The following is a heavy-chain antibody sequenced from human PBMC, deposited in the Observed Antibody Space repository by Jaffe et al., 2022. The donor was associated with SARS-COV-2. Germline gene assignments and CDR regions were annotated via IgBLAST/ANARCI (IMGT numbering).Heavy chain of an antibody. CDR3: ARAEGDGYNPKKYYFDY. CDR1: GGSISSGGYY. Sequence: QVQLQESGPGLVKPSQTLSLTCTVSGGSISSGGYYWSWIRQHPGKGLEWIGYIYYSGSTYYNPSLKSRVTISVDTSKNQFSLKLSSVTAADTAVYYCARAEGDGYNPKKYYFDYWGQGTLVTVSS. J-gene: IGHJ4*02. V-gene: IGHV4-31*03. D-gene: IGHD5-12*01. CDR2: IYYSGST.